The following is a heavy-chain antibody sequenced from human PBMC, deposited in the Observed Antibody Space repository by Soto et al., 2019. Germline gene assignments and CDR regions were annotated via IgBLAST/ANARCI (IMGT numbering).Heavy chain of an antibody. CDR1: GYTFTSYG. CDR3: ASGGGTSGSY. D-gene: IGHD5-12*01. Sequence: QVQLVQSGAEVKKPGASVKVSCKASGYTFTSYGISWVRQAPGQGLEWMGWISAYNGNTNYAQKLQGRVTMTTDTSTSTAYMALRRLTSANTAVSSFASGGGTSGSYWCQGPLVTLSS. CDR2: ISAYNGNT. V-gene: IGHV1-18*01. J-gene: IGHJ4*02.